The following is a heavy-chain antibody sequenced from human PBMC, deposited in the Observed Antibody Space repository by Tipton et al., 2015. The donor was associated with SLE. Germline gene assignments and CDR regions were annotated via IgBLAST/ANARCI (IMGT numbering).Heavy chain of an antibody. J-gene: IGHJ6*02. CDR1: GFTFDDYG. CDR2: IKQDGSEK. V-gene: IGHV3-7*01. CDR3: ARVLVYYFGMDV. Sequence: SLRLSCAASGFTFDDYGMSWVRQAPGKGLEWVANIKQDGSEKYYVDSVKGRFTISRDNAKNSLSLQMNSLRAEDTAVYYCARVLVYYFGMDVWGQGTTVTVSS.